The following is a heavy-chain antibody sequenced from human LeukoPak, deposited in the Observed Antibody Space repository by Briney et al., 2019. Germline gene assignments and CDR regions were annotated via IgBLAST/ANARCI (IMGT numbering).Heavy chain of an antibody. CDR1: GYTFTSCA. D-gene: IGHD3-10*01. J-gene: IGHJ4*02. CDR3: ARVGGGYYGALDY. V-gene: IGHV1-3*04. Sequence: EASVKVSCKASGYTFTSCAIHWVRQAPGQRLEWMGWINTGNGNTKYSQKFQGRVTITRDTSVSTAYMELSSLRSEDTAAYYCARVGGGYYGALDYWGQGTLVTVSS. CDR2: INTGNGNT.